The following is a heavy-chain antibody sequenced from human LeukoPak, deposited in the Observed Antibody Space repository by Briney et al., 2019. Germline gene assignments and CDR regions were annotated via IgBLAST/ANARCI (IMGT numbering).Heavy chain of an antibody. CDR2: INPSGGST. CDR3: ARDRRGTPFDL. CDR1: GYTLTELS. D-gene: IGHD1-1*01. J-gene: IGHJ2*01. Sequence: ASVKVSCKVSGYTLTELSMHWVRQAPGQGLEWMGIINPSGGSTSYAQKFQGRVTMTRDTSTSTVYMELSSLRSEDTAVYYCARDRRGTPFDLWGRGTLVTVSS. V-gene: IGHV1-46*01.